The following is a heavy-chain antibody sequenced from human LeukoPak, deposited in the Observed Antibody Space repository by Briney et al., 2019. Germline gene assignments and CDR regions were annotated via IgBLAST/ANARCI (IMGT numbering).Heavy chain of an antibody. CDR2: ISYDGSNK. CDR1: GFTFSSYG. J-gene: IGHJ4*02. CDR3: AKDYYDSIPYFDY. D-gene: IGHD3-22*01. V-gene: IGHV3-30*18. Sequence: PGGSLRLSCAASGFTFSSYGMHWVRQAPGKGLEWVAVISYDGSNKYYADSVKGRFTISRDNSKNTLYLQMNSLRAEDTAVYYCAKDYYDSIPYFDYWGQGTLVTVSS.